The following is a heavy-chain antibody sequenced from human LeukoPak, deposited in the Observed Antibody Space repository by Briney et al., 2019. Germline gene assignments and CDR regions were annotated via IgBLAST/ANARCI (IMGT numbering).Heavy chain of an antibody. Sequence: GASVKVSCKASGYTFTSYGISWVRQAPGQGLEWMGWISAYNGNTNYAQKLQGRVTMTTDTSTSTAYMELGSLRSDDTAVYYRARTSITMVRGANYYFDYWGQGTLVTVSS. V-gene: IGHV1-18*01. CDR3: ARTSITMVRGANYYFDY. J-gene: IGHJ4*02. CDR1: GYTFTSYG. CDR2: ISAYNGNT. D-gene: IGHD3-10*01.